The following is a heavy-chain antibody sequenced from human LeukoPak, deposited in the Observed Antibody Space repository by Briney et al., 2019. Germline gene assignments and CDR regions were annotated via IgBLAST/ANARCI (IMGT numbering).Heavy chain of an antibody. V-gene: IGHV4-59*08. CDR3: ATSGYSSGWYLYAFDI. CDR1: GGSISSYY. J-gene: IGHJ3*02. Sequence: SETLSLTCTVSGGSISSYYWSWIRQPPGKGLEWIGYIYYSGSTNYNPSLKSRVTISVDTSKNQFPLKLSSVTAADTAVYYCATSGYSSGWYLYAFDIWGQGTMVTVSS. D-gene: IGHD6-19*01. CDR2: IYYSGST.